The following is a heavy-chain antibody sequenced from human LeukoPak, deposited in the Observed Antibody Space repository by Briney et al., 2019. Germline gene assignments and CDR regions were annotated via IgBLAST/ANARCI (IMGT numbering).Heavy chain of an antibody. Sequence: PGGSLRLSCAASGFTVSTNYMNWVRQAPGKGLEWVSILYSGSDTYYAASVKGRFTISRDSSKNILSLQMNNLRAEDTAVYYCARVGDHFHWYLDLWGRGTLVTVSS. CDR3: ARVGDHFHWYLDL. J-gene: IGHJ2*01. CDR1: GFTVSTNY. V-gene: IGHV3-53*01. CDR2: LYSGSDT. D-gene: IGHD3-10*01.